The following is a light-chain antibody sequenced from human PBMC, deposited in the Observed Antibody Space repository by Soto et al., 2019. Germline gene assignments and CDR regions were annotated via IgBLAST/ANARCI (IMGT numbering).Light chain of an antibody. J-gene: IGKJ5*01. Sequence: DIQLTQSPSFLSASVGDRVTITCRASQALGSYLVWYQQKPGKAPKLLIYAASTLQSGVPSRFSGRGSGTEFSRTISSLQPEDFATYYCQQLNNQPLITFGQGTRLDIK. CDR3: QQLNNQPLIT. CDR1: QALGSY. V-gene: IGKV1-9*01. CDR2: AAS.